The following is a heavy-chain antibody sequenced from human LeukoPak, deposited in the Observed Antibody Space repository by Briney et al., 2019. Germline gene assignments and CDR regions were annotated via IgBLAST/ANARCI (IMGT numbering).Heavy chain of an antibody. CDR1: GFTFNNYA. CDR3: AKPLRYFLGVDV. Sequence: GGSLTLSCAASGFTFNNYAMTWVRQAPGKGLGWVSAIGARGDDTFYAGFVRGRFTVSRDNVKNMVHLQMNSLRAEDSPFYYCAKPLRYFLGVDVWGRGTRATVSS. CDR2: IGARGDDT. J-gene: IGHJ6*04. D-gene: IGHD3-9*01. V-gene: IGHV3-23*01.